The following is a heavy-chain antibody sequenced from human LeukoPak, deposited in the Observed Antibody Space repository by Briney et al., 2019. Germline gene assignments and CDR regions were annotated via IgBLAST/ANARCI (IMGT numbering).Heavy chain of an antibody. Sequence: ASVKVSCKASGYTFTSYYMHWVRQAPGKGLEWMGGFDPEDGETIYAQKFQGRVTMTEDTSTDTAYRDLSSLRSEDTAVYYCATYSASFDWSYFDYWGQGTLITVSS. CDR3: ATYSASFDWSYFDY. J-gene: IGHJ4*02. V-gene: IGHV1-24*01. D-gene: IGHD3-9*01. CDR2: FDPEDGET. CDR1: GYTFTSYY.